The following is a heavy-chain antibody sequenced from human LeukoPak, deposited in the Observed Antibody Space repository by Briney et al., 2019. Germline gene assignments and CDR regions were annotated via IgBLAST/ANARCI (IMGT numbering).Heavy chain of an antibody. J-gene: IGHJ4*02. CDR3: ARVTAVHFDY. V-gene: IGHV3-11*04. CDR1: GVTFSDYY. Sequence: PGEPLTLSCAVSGVTFSDYYMSWIRKAPGKGLEWVSYISSSGSTKYYAVSVKGRFTISRDNAKNSLCLQMNRLRAEDTAVYYCARVTAVHFDYWGEGTLVTVP. CDR2: ISSSGSTK. D-gene: IGHD3-10*02.